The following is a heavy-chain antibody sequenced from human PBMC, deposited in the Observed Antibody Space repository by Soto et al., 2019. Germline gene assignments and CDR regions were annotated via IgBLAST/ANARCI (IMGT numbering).Heavy chain of an antibody. Sequence: GGSLRLSCVGSGFTFNDAWMNWVRQAPGKGLEWVGHIKSKIDGGTIAYAAPLKGRFTISRDDSKNTVYLQVNSLTIGDTAVNYCMTDIEFRPAYWGQGT. CDR1: GFTFNDAW. D-gene: IGHD1-26*01. CDR3: MTDIEFRPAY. J-gene: IGHJ4*02. V-gene: IGHV3-15*07. CDR2: IKSKIDGGTI.